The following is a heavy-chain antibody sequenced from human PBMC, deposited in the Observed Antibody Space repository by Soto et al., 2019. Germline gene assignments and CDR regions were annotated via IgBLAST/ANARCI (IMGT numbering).Heavy chain of an antibody. Sequence: EVQLVESGGGLIQPGGSLRLSCAASGFTVSSNYMSWVRQAPGKGLEWVSAIYSGGSTYYADSVKGRFTISRDNTKNNLYLQMNRLRAEDTSVYYCAISWYLHYYGMDVWGQGTTVTVSS. CDR3: AISWYLHYYGMDV. J-gene: IGHJ6*02. CDR1: GFTVSSNY. CDR2: IYSGGST. V-gene: IGHV3-53*01. D-gene: IGHD6-13*01.